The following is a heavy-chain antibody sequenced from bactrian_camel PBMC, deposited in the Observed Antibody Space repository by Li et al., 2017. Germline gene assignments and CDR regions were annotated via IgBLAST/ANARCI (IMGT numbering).Heavy chain of an antibody. CDR3: AADFLQYCTTTHLNY. CDR2: ISPDGTP. CDR1: GITYSTNF. D-gene: IGHD3*01. Sequence: VQLVESGGGSVQAGGSLRLSCEASGITYSTNFMGWFSQAPGKEREEVASISPDGTPTYADSVKGRVTISKDRALNTLYLQMNSLKPEDTAKYYCAADFLQYCTTTHLNYWGQGTQVTVS. V-gene: IGHV3S53*01. J-gene: IGHJ4*01.